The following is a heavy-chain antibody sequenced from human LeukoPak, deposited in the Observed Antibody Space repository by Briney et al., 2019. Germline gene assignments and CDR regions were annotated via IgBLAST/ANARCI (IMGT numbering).Heavy chain of an antibody. CDR3: ARAPGQWLARGLDY. Sequence: PSETLSLTCAVSGYSISSGYYWGWIRQPPGKGLEWIGNIYHSGSTYYNPSLKSRVTISVDTSKNQFSLQLNSVTAADTAVYYCARAPGQWLARGLDYWGQGTLVTVSS. V-gene: IGHV4-38-2*01. D-gene: IGHD6-19*01. J-gene: IGHJ4*02. CDR2: IYHSGST. CDR1: GYSISSGYY.